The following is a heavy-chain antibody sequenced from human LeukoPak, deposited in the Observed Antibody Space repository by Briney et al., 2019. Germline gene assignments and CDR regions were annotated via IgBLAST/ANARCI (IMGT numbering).Heavy chain of an antibody. Sequence: SVKVSCKASGGTFRSYAISWVRQAPGQGREWMGGIIPIFGTANYAQKFQGRVTITADESTSTAYMELSSLRSEDTAVYYCARDLRSSGYYWLTTFDIWGQGTMVTVSS. CDR2: IIPIFGTA. CDR3: ARDLRSSGYYWLTTFDI. CDR1: GGTFRSYA. J-gene: IGHJ3*02. V-gene: IGHV1-69*13. D-gene: IGHD3-22*01.